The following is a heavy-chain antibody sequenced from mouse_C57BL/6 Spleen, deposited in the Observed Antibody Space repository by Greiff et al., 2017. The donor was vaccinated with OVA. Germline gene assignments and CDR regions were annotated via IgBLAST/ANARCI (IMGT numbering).Heavy chain of an antibody. V-gene: IGHV1-82*01. CDR1: GYAFSSSW. J-gene: IGHJ2*01. CDR3: ASSVVYYYGSSSFDY. CDR2: IYPGDGDT. D-gene: IGHD1-1*01. Sequence: LEESGPELVKPGASVKISCKASGYAFSSSWMNWVKQRPGKGLEWIGRIYPGDGDTNYNGKFKGKATLTADKSSSTAYMQLSSLTSEDSAVYFCASSVVYYYGSSSFDYWGQGTTLTVSS.